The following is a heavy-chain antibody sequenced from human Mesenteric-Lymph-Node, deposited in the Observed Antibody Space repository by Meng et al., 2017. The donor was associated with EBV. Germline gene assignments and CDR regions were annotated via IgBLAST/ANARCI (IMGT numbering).Heavy chain of an antibody. D-gene: IGHD3-10*01. Sequence: QVQLVDAGGGLVTPGGSLRLSCAASGFTFSDYYMSWIRQAPGKGLEWIGEIKHSGSTNYNPSLKSRVTISVDTSKNQFSLKLSSVTAADTAVYYCARFGAILRGFDYWGQGTLVTVSS. CDR3: ARFGAILRGFDY. CDR2: IKHSGST. V-gene: IGHV4-34*01. J-gene: IGHJ4*02. CDR1: GFTFSDYY.